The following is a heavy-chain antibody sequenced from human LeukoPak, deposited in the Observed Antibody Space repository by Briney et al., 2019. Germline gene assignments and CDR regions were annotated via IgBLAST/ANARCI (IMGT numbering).Heavy chain of an antibody. CDR1: GFTLSSYA. CDR2: ISGSGGST. V-gene: IGHV3-23*01. Sequence: PGGSLRLSCAASGFTLSSYAMSWVRQAPGKGLEWVSAISGSGGSTYYADSVKGRFTISRDNSKNTLYLQMNSLRAEDTAVYYCAKDLVSDTVTIGVFDYWGQGTLVTVSS. J-gene: IGHJ4*02. D-gene: IGHD4-17*01. CDR3: AKDLVSDTVTIGVFDY.